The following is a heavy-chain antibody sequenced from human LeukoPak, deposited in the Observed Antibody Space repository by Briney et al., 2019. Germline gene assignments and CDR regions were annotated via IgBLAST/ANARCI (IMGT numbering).Heavy chain of an antibody. Sequence: GGSLRLSCAASGFTFSSYAMSWVRQAPGKGLEWVSAISGSGGSTYYVDSVKGRFTISRDNSKNTLYLQMNSLRAEDTAVYYCAKLDSGPGYGDYGAFDIWGQGTMVTVSS. CDR3: AKLDSGPGYGDYGAFDI. J-gene: IGHJ3*02. V-gene: IGHV3-23*01. CDR2: ISGSGGST. CDR1: GFTFSSYA. D-gene: IGHD4-17*01.